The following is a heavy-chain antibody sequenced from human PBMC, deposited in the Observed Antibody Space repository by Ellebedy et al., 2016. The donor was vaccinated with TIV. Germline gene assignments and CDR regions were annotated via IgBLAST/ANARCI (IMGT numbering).Heavy chain of an antibody. V-gene: IGHV1-2*02. J-gene: IGHJ6*02. Sequence: AASVKVSCKASGYTFTGYYMHWVRQAPGQGLEWMGWINPNSGGTNYAQKFQGRVTMTRDTSISTAYMELSRLRSDDTAVYYCAGAMVRGHSYYYYGMDVWGQGTTVTVSS. CDR2: INPNSGGT. CDR3: AGAMVRGHSYYYYGMDV. D-gene: IGHD3-10*01. CDR1: GYTFTGYY.